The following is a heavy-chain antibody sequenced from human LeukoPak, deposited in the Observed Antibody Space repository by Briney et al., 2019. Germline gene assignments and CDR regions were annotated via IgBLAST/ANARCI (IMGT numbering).Heavy chain of an antibody. CDR2: VVGSGAST. CDR1: GFTFSSYG. J-gene: IGHJ2*01. V-gene: IGHV3-23*01. D-gene: IGHD4-17*01. Sequence: GGSLRLSCAASGFTFSSYGMSWVRQAPGKGLEWVSAVVGSGASTYYAASVKGRFTISRDNSKNTLRLQMNSLRAEDTAIYHCAKVRVVGDYNWFFDLWGRGALVTVPS. CDR3: AKVRVVGDYNWFFDL.